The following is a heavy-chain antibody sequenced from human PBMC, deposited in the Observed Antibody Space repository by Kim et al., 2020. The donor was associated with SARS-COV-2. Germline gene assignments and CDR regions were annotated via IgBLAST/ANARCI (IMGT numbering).Heavy chain of an antibody. D-gene: IGHD3-16*01. CDR3: ARAGDFSGFYYGMDV. J-gene: IGHJ6*02. V-gene: IGHV1-69*01. Sequence: QKFQGRVTITADESTSTAYMELSSLRSEDTAVYYCARAGDFSGFYYGMDVWGQGTTVTVSS.